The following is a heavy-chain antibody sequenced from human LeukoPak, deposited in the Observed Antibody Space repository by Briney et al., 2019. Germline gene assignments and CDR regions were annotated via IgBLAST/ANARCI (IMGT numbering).Heavy chain of an antibody. CDR3: ARAEAVAGIGGFDY. J-gene: IGHJ4*02. Sequence: PGGSLRLSCAASGFSFSRFAMNWVRQAPGKGLEWVSYISSSGSSIYYADSVKGRFTISRDNAKNSLYLQMNSLRAEDTAVYYCARAEAVAGIGGFDYWGQGTLVTVSS. CDR1: GFSFSRFA. CDR2: ISSSGSSI. D-gene: IGHD6-19*01. V-gene: IGHV3-48*04.